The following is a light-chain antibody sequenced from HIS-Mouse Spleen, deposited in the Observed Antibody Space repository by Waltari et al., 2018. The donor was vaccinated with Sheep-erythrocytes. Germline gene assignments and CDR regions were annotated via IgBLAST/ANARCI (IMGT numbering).Light chain of an antibody. CDR1: RSDVGGYNY. CDR2: DVS. CDR3: CSYAGSYNHV. J-gene: IGLJ1*01. V-gene: IGLV2-11*01. Sequence: QSALTQPRSVSGSPGQSVTLSCTGTRSDVGGYNYVSWYQQHPGKAPNLMIYDVSKRPSGVPDRFSGSKSGNTASLTISGLQAEDEADYYCCSYAGSYNHVFATGTKVTVL.